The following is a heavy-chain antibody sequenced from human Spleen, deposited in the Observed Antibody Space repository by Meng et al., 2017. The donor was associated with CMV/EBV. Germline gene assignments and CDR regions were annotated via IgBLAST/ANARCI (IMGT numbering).Heavy chain of an antibody. V-gene: IGHV1-2*02. D-gene: IGHD5-12*01. J-gene: IGHJ6*01. CDR1: GYTFTSYG. CDR2: INPHSGDT. CDR3: ARNSGQNYYYGLDV. Sequence: ASVKVSCKASGYTFTSYGISWVRQAPGQGLEWMGWINPHSGDTNYAQRFQGRVTMTRDTSITAAYMELTRLRSDDTALYYCARNSGQNYYYGLDVWGQGTTVTVSS.